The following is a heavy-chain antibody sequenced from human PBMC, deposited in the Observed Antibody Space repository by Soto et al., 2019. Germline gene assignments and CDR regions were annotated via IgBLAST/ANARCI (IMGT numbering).Heavy chain of an antibody. J-gene: IGHJ4*02. CDR1: GFTFRDHY. CDR2: SKNKANSYTT. V-gene: IGHV3-72*01. D-gene: IGHD1-26*01. CDR3: TKAYSGDYSGIGY. Sequence: PGGSLRLSCEASGFTFRDHYMDWVRQAPGKGLEWVGRSKNKANSYTTDYAASVKGRFSISRDDSKDSLYLQMYSLRTEDTAVYFCTKAYSGDYSGIGYWGQGTLVTVSS.